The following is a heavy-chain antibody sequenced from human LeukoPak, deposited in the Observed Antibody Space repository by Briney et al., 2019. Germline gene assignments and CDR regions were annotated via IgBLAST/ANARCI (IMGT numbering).Heavy chain of an antibody. J-gene: IGHJ4*02. CDR2: ISYDGSNK. CDR3: AKGGYTAPGCFDY. D-gene: IGHD5-24*01. Sequence: GGSLRLSCAASGFTFSSYGMHWVRQAPGKGLEWVAVISYDGSNKYYADSVKGRFTISRDNSKNTLYLQMNSLRAEDTAVYYCAKGGYTAPGCFDYWGQGTLVTVSS. V-gene: IGHV3-30*18. CDR1: GFTFSSYG.